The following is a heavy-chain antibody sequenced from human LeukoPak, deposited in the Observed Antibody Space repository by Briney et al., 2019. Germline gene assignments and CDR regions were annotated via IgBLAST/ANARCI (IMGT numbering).Heavy chain of an antibody. Sequence: SETLSLTCTVSGASISSGSYYWRWLRQPAGKGLEWIGRIYTSGSTNYNPSLKSRVTISVDTSKNHFSLKLSSVTAADTAVYYCARLRAGYSSGWYDYWGQGTLVTVSS. CDR3: ARLRAGYSSGWYDY. CDR1: GASISSGSYY. V-gene: IGHV4-61*02. J-gene: IGHJ4*02. D-gene: IGHD6-19*01. CDR2: IYTSGST.